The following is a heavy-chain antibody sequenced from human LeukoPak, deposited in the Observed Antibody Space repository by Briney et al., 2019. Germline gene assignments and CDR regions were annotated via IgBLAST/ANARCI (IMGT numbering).Heavy chain of an antibody. CDR1: GFAFSNYA. J-gene: IGHJ4*02. CDR2: ITGSGTNR. Sequence: GGSLRLSCVASGFAFSNYAMSWVRQAPGKGLEWVSAITGSGTNRYYADSLKGRFTTSRDNSKNTVFLQMNSLRHEDTAIYYCVIWGDYDVLTGYYVPDYWGQGTLVTVAS. CDR3: VIWGDYDVLTGYYVPDY. D-gene: IGHD3-9*01. V-gene: IGHV3-23*01.